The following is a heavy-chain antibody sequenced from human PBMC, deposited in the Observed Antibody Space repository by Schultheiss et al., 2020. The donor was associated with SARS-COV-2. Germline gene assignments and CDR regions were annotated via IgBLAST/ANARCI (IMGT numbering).Heavy chain of an antibody. CDR3: AGYDSSGYAVFD. J-gene: IGHJ4*02. D-gene: IGHD3-22*01. CDR2: IYTSGST. CDR1: GGSISSYY. V-gene: IGHV4-4*07. Sequence: SQTLSLTCTVSGGSISSYYWSWIRQPAGKGLEWIGRIYTSGSTNYNPSLKSRVTMSVDTSKNQFSLKLSSVTAADTAVYYCAGYDSSGYAVFDWGQGTLVTVSS.